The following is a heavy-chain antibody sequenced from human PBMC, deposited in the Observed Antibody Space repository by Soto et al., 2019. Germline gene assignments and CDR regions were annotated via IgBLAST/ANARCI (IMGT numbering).Heavy chain of an antibody. D-gene: IGHD3-22*01. Sequence: QVQLVQSGAEVKKPGSSVKVSCKASGDTFSSYAISWVRQAPGQGLEWMGGIIPIFGTANYAQKFQGRVTITADESTSTAYRELSRLRSEDTAVYYCARDGSGYRSRASPMDVWGQGTTVTVSS. J-gene: IGHJ6*02. CDR3: ARDGSGYRSRASPMDV. CDR2: IIPIFGTA. CDR1: GDTFSSYA. V-gene: IGHV1-69*01.